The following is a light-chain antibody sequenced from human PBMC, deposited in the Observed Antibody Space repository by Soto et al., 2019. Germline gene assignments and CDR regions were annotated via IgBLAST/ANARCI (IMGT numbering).Light chain of an antibody. CDR2: EVR. Sequence: QSALTQPASVSGSPGQSITISCTGTSSDIGGHDDVSWYQQHPGKVPQLIIYEVRNRPSGISFRFSGSKSGNTASLTISGLQAEDEAHYYCSSYTSKSSLIFGGGTQLTVL. J-gene: IGLJ2*01. CDR3: SSYTSKSSLI. V-gene: IGLV2-14*01. CDR1: SSDIGGHDD.